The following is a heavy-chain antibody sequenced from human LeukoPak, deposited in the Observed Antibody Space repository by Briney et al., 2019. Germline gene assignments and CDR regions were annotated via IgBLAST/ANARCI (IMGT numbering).Heavy chain of an antibody. CDR1: GGSISSYH. J-gene: IGHJ1*01. Sequence: SETLSLTCTVSGGSISSYHWSWIRQPAGKGLEWIGRIYISGSTNYNPSLKSRVTMSVDTSKNQFSLKLSSVTAADTAVYYCARGPRRRYYYDSSGYYSEYFQHWGQGTLVTVSS. V-gene: IGHV4-4*07. CDR3: ARGPRRRYYYDSSGYYSEYFQH. CDR2: IYISGST. D-gene: IGHD3-22*01.